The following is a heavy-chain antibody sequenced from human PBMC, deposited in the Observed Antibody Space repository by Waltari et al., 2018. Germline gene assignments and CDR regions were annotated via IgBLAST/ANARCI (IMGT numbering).Heavy chain of an antibody. CDR3: ARVSRQTNYYDSSGYPPPQVFDI. Sequence: QVQLQESGPGLVKPSQTLSLTCTVSGGSISSGSYYWSWLRQHPGSGLEGIGYIDYSWSTYYNPSLKSRLTISLDTSKNQFSLRLSSVTAADTAVFYCARVSRQTNYYDSSGYPPPQVFDIWGQGTMVTVSS. D-gene: IGHD3-22*01. CDR1: GGSISSGSYY. V-gene: IGHV4-31*03. J-gene: IGHJ3*02. CDR2: IDYSWST.